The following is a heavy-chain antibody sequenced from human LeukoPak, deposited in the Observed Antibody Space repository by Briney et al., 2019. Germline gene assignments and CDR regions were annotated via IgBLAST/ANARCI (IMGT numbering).Heavy chain of an antibody. V-gene: IGHV3-23*01. CDR3: AKDKIPDCSSTSCYIRAWFDP. D-gene: IGHD2-2*02. Sequence: PGGSLRLSCAASGFTFSGCAMSWVRQAPGKGLEWVSAISGSGGSTYYADSVKGRFTISRDNSKNTLYLQMNSLRAEDTAVYYCAKDKIPDCSSTSCYIRAWFDPWGQGTLVTVSS. CDR1: GFTFSGCA. CDR2: ISGSGGST. J-gene: IGHJ5*02.